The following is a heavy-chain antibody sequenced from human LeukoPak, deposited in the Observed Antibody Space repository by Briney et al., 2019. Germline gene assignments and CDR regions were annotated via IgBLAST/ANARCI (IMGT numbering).Heavy chain of an antibody. Sequence: SGTLSLTCAVSGGSISSSNWWSWVRQPPGKGLEWVGEIYHSGSTNYNPSLKSRVTISVDKSKNQFSLKLSSVTAADTAVYYCARGLHCSGGLCLPDYWGQGTLVTVSS. J-gene: IGHJ4*02. D-gene: IGHD2-8*02. V-gene: IGHV4-4*02. CDR3: ARGLHCSGGLCLPDY. CDR2: IYHSGST. CDR1: GGSISSSNW.